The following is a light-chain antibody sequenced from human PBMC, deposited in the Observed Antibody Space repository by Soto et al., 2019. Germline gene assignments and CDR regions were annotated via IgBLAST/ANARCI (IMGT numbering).Light chain of an antibody. CDR3: AAWDDSLNSVV. J-gene: IGLJ2*01. CDR1: SSNIGTNT. V-gene: IGLV1-44*01. Sequence: QLVLTQPPSASGAPGQRVTISCSGSSSNIGTNTVNWYQQLPETAPKLLMYSNDQRPSGVPDRFSGSKSGTSASLAISGLQSEDEADYYCAAWDDSLNSVVFGGGTKLTVL. CDR2: SND.